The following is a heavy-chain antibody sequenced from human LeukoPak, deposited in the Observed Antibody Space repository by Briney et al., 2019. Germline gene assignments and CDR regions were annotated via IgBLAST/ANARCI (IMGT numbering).Heavy chain of an antibody. CDR3: AREDSSSWYPGGFDY. Sequence: SETLTLTCTVSGGSTSSYYWSWIRQPPGKGLEWIGYIYYSGSTNYNPSLKSRVTISVDTSKNQFSLKLSSVTAADTAVYYCAREDSSSWYPGGFDYWGQGTLVIVSS. CDR1: GGSTSSYY. D-gene: IGHD6-13*01. J-gene: IGHJ4*02. V-gene: IGHV4-59*01. CDR2: IYYSGST.